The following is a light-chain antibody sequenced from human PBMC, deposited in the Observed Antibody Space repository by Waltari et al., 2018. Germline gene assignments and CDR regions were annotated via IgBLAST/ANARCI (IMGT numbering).Light chain of an antibody. CDR1: QSISSW. CDR3: QQYGTWT. CDR2: KAS. V-gene: IGKV1-5*03. J-gene: IGKJ1*01. Sequence: DIQMTQSPSTLSASVGDRVTITCRASQSISSWLAWYQQKPGKAPKLLIYKASSLESGVPSRFSGSGSGTEFTLTISSLQPDDFATYYCQQYGTWTFGQGTKVEIK.